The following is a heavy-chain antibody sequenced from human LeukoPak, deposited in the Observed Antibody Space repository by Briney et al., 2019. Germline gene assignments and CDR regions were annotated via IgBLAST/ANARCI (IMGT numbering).Heavy chain of an antibody. J-gene: IGHJ5*02. D-gene: IGHD6-19*01. CDR3: ARERSSSGWYSRWFDP. CDR2: INPNSGGT. V-gene: IGHV1-2*02. CDR1: GYTFTGYY. Sequence: WASVKVSCKASGYTFTGYYMHWVRQAPGQGLEWMGWINPNSGGTNYAQKFQGRVTMTRDTSISTAYMELSRLRYDDTAVYYCARERSSSGWYSRWFDPWGQGTMVTVSS.